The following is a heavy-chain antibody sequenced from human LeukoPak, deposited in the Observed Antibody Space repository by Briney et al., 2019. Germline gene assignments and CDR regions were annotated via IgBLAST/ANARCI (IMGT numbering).Heavy chain of an antibody. CDR2: IYYSGST. CDR1: GGTISSSSYY. Sequence: SETLSLTCTVSGGTISSSSYYWGWIRQPPGKGLEWIGSIYYSGSTYYNPSLKSRVTISVDTSKNQFSLMLSSVTAADTAVYYCARAEDTAMVYYFDYWGQGTLVTVSS. V-gene: IGHV4-39*01. D-gene: IGHD5-18*01. J-gene: IGHJ4*02. CDR3: ARAEDTAMVYYFDY.